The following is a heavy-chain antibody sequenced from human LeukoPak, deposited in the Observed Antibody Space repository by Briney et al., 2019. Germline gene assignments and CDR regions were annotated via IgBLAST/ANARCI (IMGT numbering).Heavy chain of an antibody. Sequence: SETLSLTCTVSGGPISDYYWSWIRQPPGKGLEWIGYIYYSGSTKYNPSLKSRVTISVDTSKNQFSLKLSSVTAADTAVYYCARHAYSNSVPDYWGQGTLVTVSS. J-gene: IGHJ4*02. CDR2: IYYSGST. V-gene: IGHV4-59*08. CDR3: ARHAYSNSVPDY. CDR1: GGPISDYY. D-gene: IGHD4-11*01.